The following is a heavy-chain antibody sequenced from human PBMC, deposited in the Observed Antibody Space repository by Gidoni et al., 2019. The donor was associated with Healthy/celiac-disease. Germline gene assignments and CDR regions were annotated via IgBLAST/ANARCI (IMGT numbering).Heavy chain of an antibody. CDR3: ARTLLWFGESGWNGMDV. Sequence: QLQLQESGPGLVKPSETLSLTCTVSGGSISSSSYYWGWIRQPPGKGLEWIGSIYYSGSTYYNPSLKSRVTISVDTSKNQFSLKLSSVTAADTAVYYCARTLLWFGESGWNGMDVWGQGTTVTVSS. J-gene: IGHJ6*02. CDR2: IYYSGST. CDR1: GGSISSSSYY. D-gene: IGHD3-10*01. V-gene: IGHV4-39*07.